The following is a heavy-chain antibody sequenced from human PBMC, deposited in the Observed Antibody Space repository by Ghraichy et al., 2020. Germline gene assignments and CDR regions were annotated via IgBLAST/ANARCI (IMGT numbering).Heavy chain of an antibody. CDR2: INHSGST. D-gene: IGHD1-14*01. J-gene: IGHJ3*02. CDR3: ARVNPGAFDI. CDR1: GGSFSGYY. V-gene: IGHV4-34*01. Sequence: SETLSLTCAVYGGSFSGYYWSWIRQPPGKGLEWIGEINHSGSTNYNPSLKSRVTISVDTSKNQFSLKLSSVTAADTAVYYCARVNPGAFDIWGQGTMVTVSS.